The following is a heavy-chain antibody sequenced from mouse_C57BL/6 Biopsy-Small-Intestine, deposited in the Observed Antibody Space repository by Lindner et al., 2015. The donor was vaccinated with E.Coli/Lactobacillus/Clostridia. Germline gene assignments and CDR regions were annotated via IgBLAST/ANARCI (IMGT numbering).Heavy chain of an antibody. Sequence: VQLQESGAELAKPGASVKLSCKASGYTFTRYWMHWVKQRPGQGLEWIGYISPGSDYTKYNQKFKDKATLTADKSSGTAFMQLSSLTYEDSAVYFCARTSTMVTCFDYWGQGTTLTVSS. CDR2: ISPGSDYT. CDR1: GYTFTRYW. D-gene: IGHD2-2*01. J-gene: IGHJ2*01. CDR3: ARTSTMVTCFDY. V-gene: IGHV1-7*01.